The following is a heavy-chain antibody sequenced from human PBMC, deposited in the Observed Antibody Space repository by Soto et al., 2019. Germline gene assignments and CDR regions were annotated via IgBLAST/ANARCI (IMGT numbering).Heavy chain of an antibody. J-gene: IGHJ5*02. V-gene: IGHV3-74*01. CDR3: AREGRIQLRRGFDP. Sequence: EVQLVESGGGLVQPGGSLRLSCAASRFTFSSYWMHWVRQAPGKGLVWVSRINSDGSSTSYADSVKGRFTISRDNAKNTLYLQMNSLRAEDTAVYYCAREGRIQLRRGFDPWGQGTLVTVSS. CDR2: INSDGSST. CDR1: RFTFSSYW. D-gene: IGHD5-18*01.